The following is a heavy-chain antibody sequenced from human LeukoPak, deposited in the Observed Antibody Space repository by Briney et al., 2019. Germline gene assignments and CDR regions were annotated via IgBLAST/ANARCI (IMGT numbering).Heavy chain of an antibody. J-gene: IGHJ4*02. CDR1: GGSISSCSYY. CDR2: IYTSGST. CDR3: ARGRSGSYGY. V-gene: IGHV4-61*02. Sequence: SETLSLTCTVSGGSISSCSYYWSWIRQPAGKGLEWIGRIYTSGSTNYNPSPKSRVTISVDTSKNQFSLKLSSVTAADTAVYYCARGRSGSYGYWGQGTLVTVSS. D-gene: IGHD6-19*01.